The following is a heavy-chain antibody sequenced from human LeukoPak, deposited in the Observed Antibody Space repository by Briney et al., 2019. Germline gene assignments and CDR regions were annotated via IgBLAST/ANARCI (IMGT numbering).Heavy chain of an antibody. CDR1: GGSISSGDYY. D-gene: IGHD6-13*01. CDR3: AREAIAAAGTGLDY. CDR2: IYYSGST. V-gene: IGHV4-30-4*02. Sequence: SETLSLTCTVSGGSISSGDYYWSWIRQPPGKGLEWIGYIYYSGSTYYNPSLKSRVTISVDTSKNQFSLKLSSVTAADTAVYYCAREAIAAAGTGLDYWGQGTLVTVSS. J-gene: IGHJ4*02.